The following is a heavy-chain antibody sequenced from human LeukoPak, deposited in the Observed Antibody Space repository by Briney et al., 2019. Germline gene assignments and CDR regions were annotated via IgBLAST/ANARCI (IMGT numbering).Heavy chain of an antibody. V-gene: IGHV3-23*01. CDR3: ANGYSSTWSSVDP. D-gene: IGHD6-13*01. Sequence: GGSLRLSCAAAGFTFTSYAMSWVRQAPGKRPEWVSAISESGGRTYYADSVKGRFTISRDNSKNTLSLQMNSLRAEDTAVYYCANGYSSTWSSVDPWGQGIPVTVSS. CDR1: GFTFTSYA. J-gene: IGHJ5*02. CDR2: ISESGGRT.